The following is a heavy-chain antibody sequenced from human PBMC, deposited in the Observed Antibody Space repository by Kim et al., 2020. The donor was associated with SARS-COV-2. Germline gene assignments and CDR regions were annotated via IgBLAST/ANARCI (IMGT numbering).Heavy chain of an antibody. V-gene: IGHV1-69*01. J-gene: IGHJ4*02. Sequence: TANYAQKFQGRVTITADESTSTAYMELSSLRSEDTAVYYCAREAAAGTDYWGQGTLVTVSS. CDR3: AREAAAGTDY. CDR2: TA. D-gene: IGHD6-13*01.